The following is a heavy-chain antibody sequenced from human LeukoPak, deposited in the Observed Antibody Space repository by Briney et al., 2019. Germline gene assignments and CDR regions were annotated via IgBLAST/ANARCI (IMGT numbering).Heavy chain of an antibody. D-gene: IGHD2-15*01. CDR2: IYHSGTT. Sequence: PSETLSLTCTVSGGSISSYYWSRIRQPPGKGLEWIGEIYHSGTTNYNPSLKSRVTISVGKSRKHFSLKLNSVTAADTAVYYCARHEETCSGGSCFLDYFDPWGQGTLVTVSS. J-gene: IGHJ4*02. V-gene: IGHV4-59*08. CDR1: GGSISSYY. CDR3: ARHEETCSGGSCFLDYFDP.